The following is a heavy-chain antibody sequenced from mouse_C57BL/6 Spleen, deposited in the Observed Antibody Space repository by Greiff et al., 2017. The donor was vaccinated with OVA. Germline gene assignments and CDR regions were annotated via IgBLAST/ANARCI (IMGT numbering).Heavy chain of an antibody. CDR1: GYAFSSSW. Sequence: QVQLQQSGPELVKPGASVKISCKASGYAFSSSWMNWVKQRPGKGLEWIGRIYPGDGDTNYNGKFKGKATLTADKSSSTAYMQLSNLTSEDSAVYFCARGAVVEGFAYWGQGTLVTVSA. D-gene: IGHD1-1*01. CDR2: IYPGDGDT. J-gene: IGHJ3*01. V-gene: IGHV1-82*01. CDR3: ARGAVVEGFAY.